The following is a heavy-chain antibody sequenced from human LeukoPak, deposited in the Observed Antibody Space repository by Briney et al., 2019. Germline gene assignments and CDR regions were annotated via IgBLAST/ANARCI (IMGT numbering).Heavy chain of an antibody. D-gene: IGHD3-22*01. J-gene: IGHJ4*02. CDR1: SGSISSYY. Sequence: PSETLSLTRTVSSGSISSYYWSWIRQPPGKGLEWIGYIYYSGSTNYNPSLKSRVTISVDTSKNQFSLKLSSVTAADTAVYYCARGQYYDSSGYLERWGQGTLVTVSS. V-gene: IGHV4-59*01. CDR3: ARGQYYDSSGYLER. CDR2: IYYSGST.